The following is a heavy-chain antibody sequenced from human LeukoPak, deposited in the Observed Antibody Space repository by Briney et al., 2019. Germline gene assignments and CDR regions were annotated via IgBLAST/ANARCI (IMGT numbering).Heavy chain of an antibody. J-gene: IGHJ2*01. CDR1: GFTFTSSA. CDR3: AKRGSSGWPLTFDL. V-gene: IGHV1-58*01. CDR2: IVVDSGNT. D-gene: IGHD6-19*01. Sequence: GASVKVSCKASGFTFTSSAVQWVRQARGQRLEWIGWIVVDSGNTNYAQKFQERVTITRDMSTSTAYMELSSLRSEDTAVYYCAKRGSSGWPLTFDLWGRGTLVTVSS.